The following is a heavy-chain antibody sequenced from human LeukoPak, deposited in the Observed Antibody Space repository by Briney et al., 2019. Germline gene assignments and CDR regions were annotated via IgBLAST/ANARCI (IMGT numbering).Heavy chain of an antibody. D-gene: IGHD3-22*01. J-gene: IGHJ5*02. CDR2: IYTSGST. Sequence: SETLSLTCTVSGGSISSYYWSWIRQPAGKGLEWIGRIYTSGSTNYNPSLKSRVTISVDTSKNRFSLRLSSVTAADTAVYYCARQGDYSGYANWFDPWGQGTLVTVSS. V-gene: IGHV4-4*07. CDR1: GGSISSYY. CDR3: ARQGDYSGYANWFDP.